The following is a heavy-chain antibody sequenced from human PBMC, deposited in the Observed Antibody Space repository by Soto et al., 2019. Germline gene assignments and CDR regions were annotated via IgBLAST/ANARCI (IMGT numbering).Heavy chain of an antibody. D-gene: IGHD2-15*01. CDR3: ARNNWRQVARAYFFDY. CDR1: GDSINDPNYY. Sequence: PSETLSLTCAVSGDSINDPNYYWGWIRQYPGGGLEWLGKIYYSGRTNDNPALKSRVTMSMDTSKNHFSLRLTSVTAADTPIYYCARNNWRQVARAYFFDYWGRGALVTVSS. V-gene: IGHV4-39*02. J-gene: IGHJ4*02. CDR2: IYYSGRT.